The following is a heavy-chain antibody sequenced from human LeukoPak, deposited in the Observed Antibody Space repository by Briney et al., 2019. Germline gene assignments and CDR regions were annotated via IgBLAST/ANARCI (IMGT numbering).Heavy chain of an antibody. CDR3: AAQSGSGRNYPDL. Sequence: PGGSLRLSCAASGFTFSSYSMNWVRQAPGKGLEWISYISSGSSAIYYADHVQGRFTISRDNAKNSLYLQTNSLRAEDTAVYCCAAQSGSGRNYPDLWGEGTLVTVS. CDR1: GFTFSSYS. CDR2: ISSGSSAI. V-gene: IGHV3-48*01. D-gene: IGHD3-10*01. J-gene: IGHJ5*02.